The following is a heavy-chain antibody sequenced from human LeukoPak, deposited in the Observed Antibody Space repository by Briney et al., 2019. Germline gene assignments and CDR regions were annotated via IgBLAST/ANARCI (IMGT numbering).Heavy chain of an antibody. J-gene: IGHJ4*02. CDR1: GYTFTGYY. D-gene: IGHD2-8*01. V-gene: IGHV1-2*06. CDR2: INPNSGGT. CDR3: ARENMVYAIVD. Sequence: ASVKVSCKASGYTFTGYYMHWVRQAPGQGLEWMGRINPNSGGTNYAQKFQGRVTMTRDTSISTAYMELSRPRSDDTAVYYCARENMVYAIVDWGQGTLVTVSS.